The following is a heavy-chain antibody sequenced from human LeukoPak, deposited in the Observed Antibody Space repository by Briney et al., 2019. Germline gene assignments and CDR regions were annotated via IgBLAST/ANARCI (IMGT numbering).Heavy chain of an antibody. CDR3: ARHHSSSPLDY. CDR1: GGSISSYY. J-gene: IGHJ4*02. Sequence: SETLSLTCTISGGSISSYYWSWIRQPPGKGLEWIGYIYYSGSTNYNPSLKSRVTISVDTSKNQFSLKLSSVTAADTAVYYCARHHSSSPLDYWGQGTLVTVSS. CDR2: IYYSGST. D-gene: IGHD6-13*01. V-gene: IGHV4-59*01.